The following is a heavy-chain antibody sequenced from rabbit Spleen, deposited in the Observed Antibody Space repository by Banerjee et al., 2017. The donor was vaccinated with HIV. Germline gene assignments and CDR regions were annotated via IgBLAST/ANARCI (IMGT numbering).Heavy chain of an antibody. CDR3: ARDLASVVGWNFNL. D-gene: IGHD3-1*01. J-gene: IGHJ4*01. CDR1: GFSLFNYW. Sequence: QSLEESGGGLVKPGGTLTLTCKASGFSLFNYWMCWVRQAPGKGLEWIACIYTGSSGNTYYASWAKGRFIMSRTSSTTVTLQMTSLTAADTATYFCARDLASVVGWNFNLWGPGTLVTVS. CDR2: IYTGSSGNT. V-gene: IGHV1S40*01.